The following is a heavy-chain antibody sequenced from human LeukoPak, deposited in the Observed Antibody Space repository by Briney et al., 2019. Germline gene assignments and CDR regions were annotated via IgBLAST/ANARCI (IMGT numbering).Heavy chain of an antibody. J-gene: IGHJ4*02. CDR1: GGTFSSYA. Sequence: ASVKVSCKASGGTFSSYAINWVRQAPGQRLEWMGWINAGNGNTKYSQKFQGRVTITRDTSASTAYMELSSLRSEDAAVYYCARERVSSGWYYFDYWGQGTLVTVSS. CDR2: INAGNGNT. D-gene: IGHD6-19*01. CDR3: ARERVSSGWYYFDY. V-gene: IGHV1-3*01.